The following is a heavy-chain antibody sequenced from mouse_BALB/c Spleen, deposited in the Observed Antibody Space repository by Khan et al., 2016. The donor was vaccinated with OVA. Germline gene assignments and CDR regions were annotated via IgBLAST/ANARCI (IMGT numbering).Heavy chain of an antibody. J-gene: IGHJ3*01. CDR3: ARNCDYYECLAY. D-gene: IGHD1-1*01. CDR1: GFSLTTYG. CDR2: IWRGGTT. V-gene: IGHV2-2*02. Sequence: VQLLESGPGLVQPSQSLSITCTASGFSLTTYGVHWVRQSPGKGLEWLGEIWRGGTTAYSDALISRLGITTANSKSHVFFIKISLIAKDTAIYYCARNCDYYECLAYWGQGTLVTVSA.